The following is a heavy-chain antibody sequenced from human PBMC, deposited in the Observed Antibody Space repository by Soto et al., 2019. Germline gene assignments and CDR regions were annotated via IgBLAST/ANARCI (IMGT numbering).Heavy chain of an antibody. Sequence: GGSLRLSCAASGFTVSSKYMSWVRQAPGKGLEWVSLIQSGGPTYYADSVKGRFTISRDTSKNTLHLQMNSLRAEDTAVYYCAKSSDSSSSEGAFDIWGQRTMVTVSS. D-gene: IGHD6-6*01. CDR1: GFTVSSKY. CDR2: IQSGGPT. V-gene: IGHV3-53*01. J-gene: IGHJ3*02. CDR3: AKSSDSSSSEGAFDI.